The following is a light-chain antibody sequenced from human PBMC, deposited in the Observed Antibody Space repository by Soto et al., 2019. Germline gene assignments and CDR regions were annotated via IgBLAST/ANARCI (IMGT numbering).Light chain of an antibody. J-gene: IGLJ1*01. V-gene: IGLV2-14*01. Sequence: QSVLTQPASVSGSPGQSITISCTGTNSDVGGYNFVSWYQQHPGKAPKLMIYDVRNRPSGVSNRFSGSKSGNTDSLNISGLQAEDEADYYCSSYTSSSIPYVFGIGTKVTVL. CDR2: DVR. CDR3: SSYTSSSIPYV. CDR1: NSDVGGYNF.